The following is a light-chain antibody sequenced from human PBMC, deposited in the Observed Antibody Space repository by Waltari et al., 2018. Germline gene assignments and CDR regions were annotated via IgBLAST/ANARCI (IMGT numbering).Light chain of an antibody. CDR1: SGHSTNV. CDR3: QTGGHGTWV. J-gene: IGLJ3*02. CDR2: VNSDGSH. Sequence: QLVLTQSPSASASLGASVKLTCTLSSGHSTNVIAWLQKRPERGPRYLMKVNSDGSHNNGAEIPDRFSGSSSGAEHYLTISSLQSEDEADYYCQTGGHGTWVFGGGTKLTVL. V-gene: IGLV4-69*01.